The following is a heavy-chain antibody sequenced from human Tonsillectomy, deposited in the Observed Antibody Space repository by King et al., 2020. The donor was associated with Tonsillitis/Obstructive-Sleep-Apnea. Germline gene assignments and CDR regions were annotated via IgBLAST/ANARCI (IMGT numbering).Heavy chain of an antibody. J-gene: IGHJ5*02. CDR2: IYSSGTT. CDR1: GGSITSSASY. CDR3: ARPLAAAGSDWFDP. Sequence: LQLQESGPGLVKPSETLSLTCAVSGGSITSSASYWGWIRQPPGKGLQWIGNIYSSGTTYSNPSLKSRVSMSLDPSKNQLSLKLSSVTVADTTVYYCARPLAAAGSDWFDPWGQGTLVTVSS. D-gene: IGHD6-13*01. V-gene: IGHV4-39*01.